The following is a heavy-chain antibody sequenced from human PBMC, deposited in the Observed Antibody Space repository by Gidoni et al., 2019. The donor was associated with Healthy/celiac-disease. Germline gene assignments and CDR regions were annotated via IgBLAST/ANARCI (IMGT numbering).Heavy chain of an antibody. CDR2: IIPIFGTA. V-gene: IGHV1-69*01. Sequence: QVQLVQSGAEVKKPGSSVKVSCKASGGTFSSYAISWVRQAPGQGLEWMGGIIPIFGTANYAQKFQGRVTITADESTSTAYMELSSLRSEDTAVYYCARAPDVLRYCSGGSCYSHWFDPWGQGTLVTVSS. D-gene: IGHD2-15*01. CDR1: GGTFSSYA. CDR3: ARAPDVLRYCSGGSCYSHWFDP. J-gene: IGHJ5*02.